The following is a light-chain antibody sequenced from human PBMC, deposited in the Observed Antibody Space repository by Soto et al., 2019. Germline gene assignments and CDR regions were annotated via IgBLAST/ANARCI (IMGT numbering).Light chain of an antibody. CDR2: AAS. J-gene: IGKJ3*01. V-gene: IGKV1-12*02. CDR1: QGISSW. Sequence: DIQMTQYPSSVSASVGDRVTITCRASQGISSWLAWYQQKPGKAPMLLIYAASSLQSGFPSRFSGSGFWTDFTLTISSLQPEHFASYYCQQANCLSFTFGPRTKVDIK. CDR3: QQANCLSFT.